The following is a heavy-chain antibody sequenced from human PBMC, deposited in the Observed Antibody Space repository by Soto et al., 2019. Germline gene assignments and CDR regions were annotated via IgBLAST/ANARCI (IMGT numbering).Heavy chain of an antibody. CDR3: ARDSGYCSGGSCYSDAFDI. V-gene: IGHV4-59*01. CDR2: IYYSGST. CDR1: GGSISSYY. J-gene: IGHJ3*02. Sequence: SETLSLTCTVSGGSISSYYWSWIRQPPGKGLEWIGYIYYSGSTNYNPSLKSRVTISVDTSKNQFSLKLSSVTAADTAVYYCARDSGYCSGGSCYSDAFDIWGQGTMVTVSS. D-gene: IGHD2-15*01.